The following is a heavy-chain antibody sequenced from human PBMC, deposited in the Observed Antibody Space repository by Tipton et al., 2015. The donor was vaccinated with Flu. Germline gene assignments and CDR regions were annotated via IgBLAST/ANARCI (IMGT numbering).Heavy chain of an antibody. CDR3: ARGRRSKDYYYMDV. V-gene: IGHV4-34*01. D-gene: IGHD3-10*01. J-gene: IGHJ6*03. CDR1: GGSISSYY. Sequence: TLSLTCTVSGGSISSYYWSWIRQPPGKGLEWIGEINHSGSTNYNPSLKSRVTISVDTSKNQFSLKLSSVTAADTAVYYCARGRRSKDYYYMDVWGKGTTVTVS. CDR2: INHSGST.